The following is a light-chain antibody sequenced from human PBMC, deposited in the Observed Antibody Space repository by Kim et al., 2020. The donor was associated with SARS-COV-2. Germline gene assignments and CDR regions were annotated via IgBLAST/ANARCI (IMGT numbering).Light chain of an antibody. Sequence: SYELTQPPSVSVAPGKTARITCGGNNIGSKSVHWYQQKPGQAPVLVIYYDSDRPSGIPERFSGSNSGNTATLTISRVEAGDEADYYCQVWDSRSDHGVFG. CDR2: YDS. V-gene: IGLV3-21*04. J-gene: IGLJ2*01. CDR1: NIGSKS. CDR3: QVWDSRSDHGV.